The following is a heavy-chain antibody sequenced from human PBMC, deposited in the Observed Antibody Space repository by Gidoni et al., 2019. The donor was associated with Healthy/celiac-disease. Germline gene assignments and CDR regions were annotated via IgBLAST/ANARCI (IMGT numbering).Heavy chain of an antibody. CDR1: GFPFSSYA. V-gene: IGHV3-23*01. CDR3: AKGKSVKWALLRSFDY. J-gene: IGHJ4*02. CDR2: ISGSGGRT. D-gene: IGHD1-26*01. Sequence: EVQLLESGGGLVQPGGSLRLSCAASGFPFSSYAMSWVRQAPGKGLEWVSAISGSGGRTYYADSVKGRFTISRDNSKNTLYLQMNSLRAEDTAVYYCAKGKSVKWALLRSFDYWGQGPLVTVSS.